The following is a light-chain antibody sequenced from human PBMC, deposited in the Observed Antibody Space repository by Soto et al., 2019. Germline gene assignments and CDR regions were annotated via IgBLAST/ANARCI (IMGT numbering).Light chain of an antibody. CDR1: RSISSSY. Sequence: EIVLTQSPGTLSLSPAERATLSCRAIRSISSSYLAWFQQKPGQAPRLLIYGASTRATGIPARFSGSGSGTEFTLTISSLQSEDFAVYYCQQYNNWPPITFGQGTRLEIK. J-gene: IGKJ5*01. CDR3: QQYNNWPPIT. V-gene: IGKV3-15*01. CDR2: GAS.